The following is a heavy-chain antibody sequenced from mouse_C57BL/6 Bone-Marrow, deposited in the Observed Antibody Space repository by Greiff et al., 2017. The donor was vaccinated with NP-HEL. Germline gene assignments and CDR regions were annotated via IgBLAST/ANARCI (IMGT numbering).Heavy chain of an antibody. CDR3: TNLLYAIDY. J-gene: IGHJ4*01. V-gene: IGHV5-6*01. CDR2: LSSGGSYT. D-gene: IGHD2-10*01. CDR1: GFTFSSYG. Sequence: EVMLVESGGDLVKPGGSLQLSCAASGFTFSSYGMSWVRQTPDKRLEWVATLSSGGSYTYYPDSVKGRFTISRDNAKNTLYLQMSSLKSEDTTMYYCTNLLYAIDYWGQGTSVTVSS.